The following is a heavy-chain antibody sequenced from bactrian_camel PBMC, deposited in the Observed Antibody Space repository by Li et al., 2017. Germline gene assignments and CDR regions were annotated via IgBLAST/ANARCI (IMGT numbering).Heavy chain of an antibody. CDR3: AAEDDPKAPCDLGYLSDYDDTIPY. J-gene: IGHJ4*01. CDR1: GFTGRTFW. D-gene: IGHD4*01. V-gene: IGHV3S1*01. Sequence: HVQLVESGGGLVKSGESLRISCAGLGFTGRTFWMSWVRQAPGKGLEWVSGQNIRGGRSYYSDSVKGRFTISRDNAKNTVYLQMNSLKLEDTAMYYCAAEDDPKAPCDLGYLSDYDDTIPYWGQGTQVTVS. CDR2: QNIRGGRS.